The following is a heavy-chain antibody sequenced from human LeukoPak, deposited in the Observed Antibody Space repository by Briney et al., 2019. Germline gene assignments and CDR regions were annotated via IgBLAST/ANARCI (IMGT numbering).Heavy chain of an antibody. V-gene: IGHV3-11*01. D-gene: IGHD3-9*01. J-gene: IGHJ6*02. CDR3: AREGFYYDILTGYFRTYYYYGMDV. CDR2: ISSSGSTI. Sequence: PGGSLRLSCAASGFTFSDYYMSWIRQAPGKGLEWVSYISSSGSTIYYADSVKGRFTIFRDNAKNSLYLQMNSLRAEDTAVYYCAREGFYYDILTGYFRTYYYYGMDVWGQGTTVTVSS. CDR1: GFTFSDYY.